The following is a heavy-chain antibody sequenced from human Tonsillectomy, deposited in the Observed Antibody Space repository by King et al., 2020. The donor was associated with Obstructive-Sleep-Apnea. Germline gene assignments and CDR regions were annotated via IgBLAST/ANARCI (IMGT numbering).Heavy chain of an antibody. CDR1: GGSISSSSYY. D-gene: IGHD3-22*01. Sequence: QLQESGPGLVKPSETLSLTCTVSGGSISSSSYYWGGIRQPPGKWLEGIGSIYYSGRTYYNPSLKSRVTISVDTSKTQFSLKLSSVTAADTAVYYCARDRYYYDSSGYYTDYWGQGTLVTVSS. CDR2: IYYSGRT. V-gene: IGHV4-39*07. CDR3: ARDRYYYDSSGYYTDY. J-gene: IGHJ4*02.